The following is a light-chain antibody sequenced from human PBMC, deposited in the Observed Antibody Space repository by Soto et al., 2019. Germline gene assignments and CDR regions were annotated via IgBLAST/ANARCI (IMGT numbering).Light chain of an antibody. CDR1: QSISSW. Sequence: DIQMTQSPSTLSASVGARVTITCRASQSISSWLAWYQQQPWKAPKLLIYQAFSLESGVPSTFSGSGSGTELTLTISSLQPDNFATYYCQQYNSYQWTFGQGTKVQIK. CDR2: QAF. CDR3: QQYNSYQWT. J-gene: IGKJ1*01. V-gene: IGKV1-5*03.